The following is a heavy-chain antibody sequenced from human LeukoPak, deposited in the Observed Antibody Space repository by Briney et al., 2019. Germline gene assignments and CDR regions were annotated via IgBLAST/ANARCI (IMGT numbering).Heavy chain of an antibody. Sequence: GGSLRLSCAASGFTFSSYGMSWVRQAPGKGLEWVASINQDGTEKYYVDSVKGRFTISRDNAKNSLYLQMNSLRVEDTAVYYCAKVAKYYYGSETYYFFEHWGQGTPVTASS. CDR3: AKVAKYYYGSETYYFFEH. D-gene: IGHD3-10*01. CDR2: INQDGTEK. J-gene: IGHJ4*02. CDR1: GFTFSSYG. V-gene: IGHV3-7*01.